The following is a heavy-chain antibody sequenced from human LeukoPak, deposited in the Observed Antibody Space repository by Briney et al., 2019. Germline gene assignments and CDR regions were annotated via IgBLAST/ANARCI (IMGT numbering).Heavy chain of an antibody. V-gene: IGHV3-23*01. Sequence: PSETLSLTCAVYGGSFSGYYWSWIRQPPGKGLEWVSAISGSGGSTYYADSVKGRFTISRDNSKNTLYLQMNSLRAEDTAVYYCANTIAAAAFDPWGQGTLVTVSS. CDR2: ISGSGGST. D-gene: IGHD6-13*01. CDR3: ANTIAAAAFDP. J-gene: IGHJ5*02. CDR1: GGSFSGYY.